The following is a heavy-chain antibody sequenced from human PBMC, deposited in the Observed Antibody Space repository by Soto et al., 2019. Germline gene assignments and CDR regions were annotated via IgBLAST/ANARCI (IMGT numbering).Heavy chain of an antibody. Sequence: EVQLVESGGGLVQPGGSLRLSCAASGFTFSSYWMSWVRQAPGKGLEWVANIKEDGSERYYVDSVKGRFTIPRDNAKNSLYLQMNSLRAEDTAVYYCARATGADKEDYWGQGTLVTVSS. D-gene: IGHD3-10*01. CDR3: ARATGADKEDY. CDR2: IKEDGSER. V-gene: IGHV3-7*04. CDR1: GFTFSSYW. J-gene: IGHJ4*02.